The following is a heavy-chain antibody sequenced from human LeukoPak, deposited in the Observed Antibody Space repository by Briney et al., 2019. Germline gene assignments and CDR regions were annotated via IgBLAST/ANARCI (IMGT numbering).Heavy chain of an antibody. J-gene: IGHJ6*03. D-gene: IGHD1-14*01. V-gene: IGHV3-33*01. Sequence: RPGGSLRLSCAASGFSLSNYGMHWVRQAPGEGLEWVAALLYDGNTKHYADSVKGRFTISRDISKNTFYLQMNSLTAEDTAVYYCARDHRPEIQYYYMDVWGKGTTVAVSS. CDR1: GFSLSNYG. CDR2: LLYDGNTK. CDR3: ARDHRPEIQYYYMDV.